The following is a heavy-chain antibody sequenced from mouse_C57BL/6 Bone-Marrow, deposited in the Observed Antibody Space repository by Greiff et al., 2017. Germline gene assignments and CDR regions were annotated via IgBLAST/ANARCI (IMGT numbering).Heavy chain of an antibody. D-gene: IGHD2-4*01. CDR2: IYPGSGST. Sequence: VQLQQPGAELVKPGASVKMSCKASGYTFTSYWITWVKQRPGQGLEWIGDIYPGSGSTNYNEKFKSKATLTVDTSSSTAYMQLSSLTSEDSAVYYCARGAYDYDGWNAMDYWGQGTSVTVSS. CDR3: ARGAYDYDGWNAMDY. J-gene: IGHJ4*01. V-gene: IGHV1-55*01. CDR1: GYTFTSYW.